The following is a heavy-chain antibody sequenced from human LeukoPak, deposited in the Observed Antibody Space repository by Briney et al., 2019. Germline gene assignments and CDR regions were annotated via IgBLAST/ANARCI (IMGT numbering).Heavy chain of an antibody. Sequence: GGSLRLSCATSGFTFTSYEMNWVRQAPGKGLEWVSYITSSGDIKTYADPVKGRFTMSRDDAKNSVYLQMNSLRPEDTAVYYCARDIYGDEDFDYWGQGTLVSVSS. CDR3: ARDIYGDEDFDY. CDR2: ITSSGDIK. J-gene: IGHJ4*02. V-gene: IGHV3-48*03. CDR1: GFTFTSYE. D-gene: IGHD3-10*01.